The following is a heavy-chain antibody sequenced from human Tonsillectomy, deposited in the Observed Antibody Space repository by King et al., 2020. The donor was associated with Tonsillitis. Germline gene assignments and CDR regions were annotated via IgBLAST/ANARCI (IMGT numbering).Heavy chain of an antibody. V-gene: IGHV4-39*01. CDR1: GGSISSSSYY. Sequence: QLQESGPGLVKPSETLSLTCTVSGGSISSSSYYWGWIRQPPGKGLEWIGSIYYSGSTYYNPSLKSRVTISVDTSKNQFSLKLSSVTAADTAVYYCARSVEYYDSSCYPGAYFDYWGQGTLVTVSS. CDR3: ARSVEYYDSSCYPGAYFDY. CDR2: IYYSGST. J-gene: IGHJ4*02. D-gene: IGHD3-22*01.